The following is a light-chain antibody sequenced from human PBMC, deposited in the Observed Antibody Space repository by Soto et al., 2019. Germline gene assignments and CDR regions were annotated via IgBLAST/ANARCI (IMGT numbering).Light chain of an antibody. Sequence: ETVMTQSPVTLSVSPGERATLSCRASQSVSRNFAWYQQRPGQAPRLLIYGASTRATGVSSRFSGSGSGTEFALTISSLQSEDVAVYYCQQYNNWPLTFGGGTKVEIK. V-gene: IGKV3-15*01. CDR3: QQYNNWPLT. CDR2: GAS. CDR1: QSVSRN. J-gene: IGKJ4*01.